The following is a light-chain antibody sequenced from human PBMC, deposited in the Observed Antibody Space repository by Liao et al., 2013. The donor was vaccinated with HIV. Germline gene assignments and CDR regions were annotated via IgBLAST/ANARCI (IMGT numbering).Light chain of an antibody. CDR1: KLGDKY. CDR2: QDT. J-gene: IGLJ1*01. V-gene: IGLV3-1*01. Sequence: SYVLTQPPSVSVSPGQTASITCSGDKLGDKYACWYQQRPGQSPVLVMYQDTKRPSGIPERISGSNSGNTATLSISRVEAGDEADYYCQVWDSNSDHPYVFGTGTKVTVL. CDR3: QVWDSNSDHPYV.